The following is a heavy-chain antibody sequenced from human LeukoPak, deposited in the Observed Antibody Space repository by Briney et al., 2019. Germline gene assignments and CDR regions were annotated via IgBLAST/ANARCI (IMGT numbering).Heavy chain of an antibody. V-gene: IGHV3-11*01. J-gene: IGHJ3*02. D-gene: IGHD3-22*01. CDR1: GFTFSDYY. Sequence: KPGGSLRLSCAASGFTFSDYYMSWIRQAPGKGLEWVSHISSSGSTRYYADSVKGRFTISRDNAKNSLYLQMNSLRAEDTDVYYCARTAYYYDSSGYDDAFDIWGQGTMVTVSS. CDR3: ARTAYYYDSSGYDDAFDI. CDR2: ISSSGSTR.